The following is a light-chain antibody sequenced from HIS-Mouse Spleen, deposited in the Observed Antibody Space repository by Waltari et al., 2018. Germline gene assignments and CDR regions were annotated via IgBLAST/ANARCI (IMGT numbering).Light chain of an antibody. CDR2: DVS. CDR1: SRDVGGYNY. J-gene: IGLJ1*01. CDR3: SSYTSSSPYV. Sequence: QSALTQPASVSGSPGPSITISCTGTSRDVGGYNYVSWYQQHPGKAPKLMIYDVSNRPSGVSNRFSGSKSGNTASLTISGLQAEDEADYYCSSYTSSSPYVFGTGTKVTVL. V-gene: IGLV2-14*03.